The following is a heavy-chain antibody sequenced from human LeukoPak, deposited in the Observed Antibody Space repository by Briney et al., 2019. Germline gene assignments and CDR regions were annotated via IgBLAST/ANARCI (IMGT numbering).Heavy chain of an antibody. D-gene: IGHD3-22*01. Sequence: SETLSLTCTVSGYSIISDYFWGWIRQPPGKGLEWIGTIYHSGSTYYSPSLKSRVTVSVDASKNEFSLKLSSVTAADTAVYFCAREASSGFDYWGQGTLVTVSS. CDR3: AREASSGFDY. CDR1: GYSIISDYF. CDR2: IYHSGST. J-gene: IGHJ4*02. V-gene: IGHV4-38-2*02.